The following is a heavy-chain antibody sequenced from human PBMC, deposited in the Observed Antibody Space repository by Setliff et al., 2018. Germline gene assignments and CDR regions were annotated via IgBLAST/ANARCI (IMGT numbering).Heavy chain of an antibody. CDR3: AREEGYYYDSTDYYYYMDV. D-gene: IGHD3-22*01. CDR1: GGTFTKYG. V-gene: IGHV1-69*13. CDR2: TIPMFGTT. J-gene: IGHJ6*03. Sequence: ASVKVSCKASGGTFTKYGISWVRQAPGQGLEWMGGTIPMFGTTNYARKFQGRVTIISDESTSTAYMQLSSLGSDDTALYYCAREEGYYYDSTDYYYYMDVWGKGTTVTVSS.